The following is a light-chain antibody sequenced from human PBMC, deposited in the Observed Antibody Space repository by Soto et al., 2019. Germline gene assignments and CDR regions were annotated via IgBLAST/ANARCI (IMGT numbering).Light chain of an antibody. CDR1: QSISSG. V-gene: IGKV3-15*01. Sequence: EIALTQSPGILSLSPGERDSLXCGASQSISSGLAAWYQQKPGQAPRLLXXGASTRATDIPARFSGSGSGTEFTLTISSLQSEDFAVYYCLQYDNWPPATFGQGTRLEIK. CDR2: GAS. J-gene: IGKJ5*01. CDR3: LQYDNWPPAT.